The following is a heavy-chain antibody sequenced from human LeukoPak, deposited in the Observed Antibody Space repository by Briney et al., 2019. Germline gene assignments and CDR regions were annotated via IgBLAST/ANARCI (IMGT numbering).Heavy chain of an antibody. Sequence: GGSLRLSCTASGFAFSIYEMDWVRQAPGKGLEWVSYISSSGSYIQYAESVKGRFTISRDSAEKSLFLQMNSLRDEDTAVYYCARDPGYSSTGVDAFDIWGRGTMVTVSS. D-gene: IGHD6-13*01. J-gene: IGHJ3*02. CDR2: ISSSGSYI. V-gene: IGHV3-48*03. CDR3: ARDPGYSSTGVDAFDI. CDR1: GFAFSIYE.